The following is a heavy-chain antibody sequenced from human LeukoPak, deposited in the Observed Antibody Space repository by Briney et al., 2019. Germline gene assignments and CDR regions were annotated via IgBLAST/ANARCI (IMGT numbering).Heavy chain of an antibody. Sequence: PSETLSLTCTVSGGSISSSSYYWGWIRQPPGKGLEWIGSIYYSGSTYYNPSLKSRVTISVDTSKNQFSLKLSSVTAADTAVYYCARHQQAAGNSWFDPWGQGTLVTVSS. V-gene: IGHV4-39*01. CDR2: IYYSGST. CDR1: GGSISSSSYY. CDR3: ARHQQAAGNSWFDP. J-gene: IGHJ5*02. D-gene: IGHD6-13*01.